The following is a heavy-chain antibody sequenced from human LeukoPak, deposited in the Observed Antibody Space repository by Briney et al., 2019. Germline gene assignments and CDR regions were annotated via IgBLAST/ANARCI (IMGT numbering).Heavy chain of an antibody. CDR1: GFTFDDYA. D-gene: IGHD6-13*01. V-gene: IGHV3-9*01. Sequence: GRSLRLSCAASGFTFDDYAMHWVRQAPGKGLEWVSGISWNSGSIGYADSVKGRFTISRDNAKNSLYLQMNSLRAEDTALYYCARSGPGYSSSWYYSYYWGQGTLVTVSS. CDR2: ISWNSGSI. CDR3: ARSGPGYSSSWYYSYY. J-gene: IGHJ4*02.